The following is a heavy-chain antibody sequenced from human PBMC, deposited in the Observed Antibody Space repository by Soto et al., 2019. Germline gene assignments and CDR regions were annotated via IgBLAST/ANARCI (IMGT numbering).Heavy chain of an antibody. CDR2: IYSGGST. CDR1: GFSVSSNY. V-gene: IGHV3-66*01. CDR3: ARNYYDNGGYYNGGAIDI. Sequence: GGSLRLSCAASGFSVSSNYMSWVRQAPGKGLEWVSVIYSGGSTYYAESVKGRFTISRDNSKNTLYLQMNSLRAEDTAVYYCARNYYDNGGYYNGGAIDIWGQGTMVTVSS. D-gene: IGHD3-22*01. J-gene: IGHJ3*02.